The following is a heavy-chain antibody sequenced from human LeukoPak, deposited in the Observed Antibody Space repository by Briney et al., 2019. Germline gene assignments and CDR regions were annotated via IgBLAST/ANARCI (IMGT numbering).Heavy chain of an antibody. Sequence: PGGSLRLSCAASGFTFSSYSMNWVRQAPGKGLEGVSSISSSSSYIYYADSVKGRFTISRHNAKNSLYLQMNSLRAEDTAVYYCAKGTYYDFWSGYDDFDIWGQGPMVTVSS. J-gene: IGHJ3*02. V-gene: IGHV3-21*01. CDR1: GFTFSSYS. CDR2: ISSSSSYI. D-gene: IGHD3-3*01. CDR3: AKGTYYDFWSGYDDFDI.